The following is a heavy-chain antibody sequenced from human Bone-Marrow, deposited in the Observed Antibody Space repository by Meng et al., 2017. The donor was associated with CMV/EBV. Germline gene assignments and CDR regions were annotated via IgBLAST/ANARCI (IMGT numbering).Heavy chain of an antibody. CDR2: IYYSGST. J-gene: IGHJ5*02. CDR1: RGSISSYY. Sequence: GSLILYCTVSRGSISSYYWSWIRQRTGKGLEWIGYIYYSGSTNYNPSLRSRVTISVDTSKNQFSLKLSSVTAADTAVYYCARVTSRHGWFDLWGQGTLVTVSS. CDR3: ARVTSRHGWFDL. V-gene: IGHV4-59*01. D-gene: IGHD1-1*01.